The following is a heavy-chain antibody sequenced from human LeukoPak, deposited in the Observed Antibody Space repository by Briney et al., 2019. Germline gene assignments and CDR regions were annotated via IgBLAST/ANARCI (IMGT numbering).Heavy chain of an antibody. CDR2: IYPGDSDT. D-gene: IGHD5-12*01. Sequence: GESLKISCKGPGYSFTSYWIGWVRQMPGKGLEWMGIIYPGDSDTRYSPSFQGQVTISADKSISTAYLQWSSLKASDTAMYYCARRKVDIVATTYNWFDPWGQGTLVTVSS. CDR1: GYSFTSYW. CDR3: ARRKVDIVATTYNWFDP. J-gene: IGHJ5*02. V-gene: IGHV5-51*01.